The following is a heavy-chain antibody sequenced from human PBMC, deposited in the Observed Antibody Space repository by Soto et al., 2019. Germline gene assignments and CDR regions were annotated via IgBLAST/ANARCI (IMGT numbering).Heavy chain of an antibody. D-gene: IGHD3-3*01. CDR3: ARDQGISIFGVSV. CDR2: ISAYNSNT. V-gene: IGHV1-18*01. Sequence: ASVKVSCKASGYTFTNYGITWVRQAPGQGLEWMGWISAYNSNTNYAQKFQGRVTMTTDTSTSTAYMELKSLRSDDTAVYYCARDQGISIFGVSVWGQRTTVTVSS. J-gene: IGHJ6*02. CDR1: GYTFTNYG.